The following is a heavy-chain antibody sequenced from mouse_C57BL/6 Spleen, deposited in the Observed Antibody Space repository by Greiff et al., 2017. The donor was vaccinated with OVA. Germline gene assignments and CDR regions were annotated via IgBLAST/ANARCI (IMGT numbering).Heavy chain of an antibody. D-gene: IGHD2-4*01. CDR3: ARGGAYDYDAWFAY. J-gene: IGHJ3*01. V-gene: IGHV1-39*01. CDR1: GYSFTDYN. CDR2: INPNYGTT. Sequence: VQLQQSGPELVKPGASVKISCKASGYSFTDYNMNWVKQSYGKSLEWIGVINPNYGTTSYNQKFKGKATLTVDQSSSTAYMQLNSLTSEDSAVYYCARGGAYDYDAWFAYWGQGTLVTVSA.